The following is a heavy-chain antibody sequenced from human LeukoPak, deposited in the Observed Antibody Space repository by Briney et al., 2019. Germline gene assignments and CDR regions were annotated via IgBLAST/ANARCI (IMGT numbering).Heavy chain of an antibody. J-gene: IGHJ3*02. CDR3: ARDSVVGATRIAFDI. V-gene: IGHV3-30*01. Sequence: GGSLRLSCAASGFTFSSYAMHWVRQAPGKGLEWVAVISYDGSNKYYADSVKGRFTISRDNSKNTLYLQMNSLRAEDTAVYYCARDSVVGATRIAFDIWGQGTMVTASS. CDR2: ISYDGSNK. D-gene: IGHD1-26*01. CDR1: GFTFSSYA.